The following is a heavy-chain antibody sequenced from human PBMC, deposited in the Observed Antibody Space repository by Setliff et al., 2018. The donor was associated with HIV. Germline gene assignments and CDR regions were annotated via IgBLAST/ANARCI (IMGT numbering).Heavy chain of an antibody. CDR1: GGSISSGSYF. J-gene: IGHJ3*02. CDR2: AGSADYGGNA. D-gene: IGHD3-22*01. CDR3: ARSKSTDYDYYDSTGGRLGAFDI. Sequence: TSETLSLTCTVSGGSISSGSYFWDWIRQPPGKGLEWTGSAGSADYGGNAYYNPSLKSRVTISVETSKNQFSLKLTSVTAADSAVYYCARSKSTDYDYYDSTGGRLGAFDIWGQGTMVTVSS. V-gene: IGHV4-39*07.